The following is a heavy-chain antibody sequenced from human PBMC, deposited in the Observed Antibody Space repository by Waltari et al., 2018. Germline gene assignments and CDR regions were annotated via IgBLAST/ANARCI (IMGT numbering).Heavy chain of an antibody. CDR3: ARGWPSSGRKIWYFDL. J-gene: IGHJ2*01. V-gene: IGHV4-34*01. CDR1: GGSFSGYY. D-gene: IGHD6-19*01. Sequence: QVQLQQWGAGLLKPSETLSLTCAVYGGSFSGYYWSWIRQPPGKGLEWIGEINHSGSTNYNPSLKSRVIISVDTSKNQFSLKLSSVTAADTAVYYCARGWPSSGRKIWYFDLWGRGTLVTVSS. CDR2: INHSGST.